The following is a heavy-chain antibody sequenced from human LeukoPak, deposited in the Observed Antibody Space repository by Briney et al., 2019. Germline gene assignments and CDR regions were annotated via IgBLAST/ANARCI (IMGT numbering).Heavy chain of an antibody. CDR1: GGTFSSYA. CDR3: ARGTYYDILTGQYYYFDY. V-gene: IGHV1-69*05. Sequence: ASVKVSCKASGGTFSSYAISWVRQAPGQGLEWMGVIIPIFGTANYAQKFQGRVTITTDESTSTAYMELSSLRSEDTAVYYCARGTYYDILTGQYYYFDYWGQGTLVTVSS. D-gene: IGHD3-9*01. J-gene: IGHJ4*02. CDR2: IIPIFGTA.